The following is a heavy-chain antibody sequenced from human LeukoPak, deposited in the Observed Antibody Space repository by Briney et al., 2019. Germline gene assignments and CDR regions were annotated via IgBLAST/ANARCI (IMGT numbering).Heavy chain of an antibody. Sequence: SETLSLTCAVYGGSFSGYYWSWIRQPPGKGLEWVGEINHSGSTNYNPSLKSRVTISVDTSKNQFPLKLSSVTAADTAVYYCARGFPPLTGHYYDSSGALYFDYWGQGTLVTVSS. CDR1: GGSFSGYY. CDR2: INHSGST. V-gene: IGHV4-34*01. D-gene: IGHD3-22*01. CDR3: ARGFPPLTGHYYDSSGALYFDY. J-gene: IGHJ4*02.